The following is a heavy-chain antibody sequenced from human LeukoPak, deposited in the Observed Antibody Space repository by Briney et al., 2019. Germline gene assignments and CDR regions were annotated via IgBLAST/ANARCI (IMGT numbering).Heavy chain of an antibody. V-gene: IGHV4-4*07. D-gene: IGHD6-25*01. CDR3: ARESLFLSPQQRDAFDI. CDR1: GGSISSYY. Sequence: SETLSPTCTVSGGSISSYYWSWIRQPAGKGLEWIGRIYTSGSTNYNPSLKSRVTMSVDTSKNQFSLKPSSVTAADTAVYYCARESLFLSPQQRDAFDIWGQGTMVTVSS. CDR2: IYTSGST. J-gene: IGHJ3*02.